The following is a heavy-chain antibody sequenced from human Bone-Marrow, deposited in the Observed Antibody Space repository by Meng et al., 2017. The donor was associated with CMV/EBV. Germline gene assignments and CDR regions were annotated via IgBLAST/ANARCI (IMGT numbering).Heavy chain of an antibody. V-gene: IGHV4-39*07. D-gene: IGHD4-23*01. CDR2: INHSGST. CDR3: ARVTLARRQTHDAFDI. CDR1: GGSISSSSYY. J-gene: IGHJ3*02. Sequence: SETLSLTCTVSGGSISSSSYYWGWIRQPPGKGLEWIGEINHSGSTNYNPSLKSRVTISVDTSKNQFSLKLSSVTAADTAVYYCARVTLARRQTHDAFDIWGQGTMVTVSS.